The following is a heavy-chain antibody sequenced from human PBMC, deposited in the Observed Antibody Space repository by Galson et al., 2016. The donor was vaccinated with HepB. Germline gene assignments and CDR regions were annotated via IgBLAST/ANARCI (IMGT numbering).Heavy chain of an antibody. CDR3: TRDGGSAWFRGNAFDI. CDR2: IYHSGST. V-gene: IGHV4-61*03. CDR1: GGSVNSGTYY. J-gene: IGHJ3*02. Sequence: ETLSLTCTVSGGSVNSGTYYWNWIRQPPGKGLEWVGFIYHSGSTTYNPSLKSGVTISLDTSKMHIYLRLSSVTAADTAVYYCTRDGGSAWFRGNAFDIWGQGTRVTVSS. D-gene: IGHD6-19*01.